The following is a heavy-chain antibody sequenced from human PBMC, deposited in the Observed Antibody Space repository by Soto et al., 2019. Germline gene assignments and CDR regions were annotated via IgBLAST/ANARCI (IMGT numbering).Heavy chain of an antibody. D-gene: IGHD3-3*01. Sequence: GGSLRLSCAASGFTFSSYAMSWVRQAPGKGLEWVSAISGSGGSTYYADSVKGRFTISRDNSKNTLYLQMNSLIAEDTAVYYCAKDMGDFWSGYYYAFDIWGQGTMVTVSS. CDR2: ISGSGGST. CDR3: AKDMGDFWSGYYYAFDI. CDR1: GFTFSSYA. V-gene: IGHV3-23*01. J-gene: IGHJ3*02.